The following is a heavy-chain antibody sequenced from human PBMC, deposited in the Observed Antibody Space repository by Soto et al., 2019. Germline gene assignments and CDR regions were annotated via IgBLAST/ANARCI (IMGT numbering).Heavy chain of an antibody. CDR3: ARGGGPGVPAATPAY. V-gene: IGHV1-46*01. D-gene: IGHD2-2*01. Sequence: ASVKVSCKASGYTFTSYYMHWVRQAPGQGLEWMGIINPSGGSTSYAQKFQGRVTMTRDTSTSAVYMELSSLRSEDTAVYYCARGGGPGVPAATPAYWGQGTMVTVYS. J-gene: IGHJ4*02. CDR2: INPSGGST. CDR1: GYTFTSYY.